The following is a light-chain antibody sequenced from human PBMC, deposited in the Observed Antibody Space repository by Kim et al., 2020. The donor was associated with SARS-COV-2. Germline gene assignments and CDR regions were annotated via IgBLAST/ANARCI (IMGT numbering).Light chain of an antibody. CDR3: QSLDSSLSVI. CDR2: GNN. J-gene: IGLJ2*01. V-gene: IGLV1-40*01. CDR1: SSNIGAGYD. Sequence: QSVLAQPPSVSGAPGQRVTISCTGSSSNIGAGYDVHWYQQLPGTAPTLLIYGNNNRPSGVPDRFSGSKSGTSASLAITGLQTEDEADYYCQSLDSSLSVIFGGGTQLTVL.